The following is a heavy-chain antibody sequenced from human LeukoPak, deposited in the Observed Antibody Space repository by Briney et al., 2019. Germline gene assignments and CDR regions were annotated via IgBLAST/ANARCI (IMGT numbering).Heavy chain of an antibody. J-gene: IGHJ6*03. V-gene: IGHV4-39*01. CDR2: IYYIGST. CDR3: ARVKLGNYCTNGVCYRGSYYYYYYMDV. Sequence: SETLSLTCTLSGGSVSSSTFYWGWFRQPPGKGLDWIGSIYYIGSTYYNPSLRSRVTMSMDTSKNQFSLKLNSVTAADTAVYYCARVKLGNYCTNGVCYRGSYYYYYYMDVWGKGTTVTVSS. D-gene: IGHD2-8*01. CDR1: GGSVSSSTFY.